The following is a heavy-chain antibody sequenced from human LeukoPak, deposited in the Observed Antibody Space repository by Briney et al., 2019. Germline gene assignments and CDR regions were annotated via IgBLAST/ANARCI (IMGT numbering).Heavy chain of an antibody. V-gene: IGHV4-39*07. CDR1: GGSISSTTFY. CDR2: IYYSRST. J-gene: IGHJ4*02. CDR3: ARELRGATYY. D-gene: IGHD3-10*01. Sequence: SETLSLTCTVSGGSISSTTFYWGWIRQPPGKGLEWIGTIYYSRSTYYNPSLKSRVTISVDTSKNQFSLKLSSVTAADTAVYYCARELRGATYYWGQGTLVTVSS.